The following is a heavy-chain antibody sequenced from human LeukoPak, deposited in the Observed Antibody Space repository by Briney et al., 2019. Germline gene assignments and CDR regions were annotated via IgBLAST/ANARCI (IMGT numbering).Heavy chain of an antibody. V-gene: IGHV1-2*02. Sequence: GASVKVSCKASGYTFTGYYMHWVRQAPGQGLEWMGWINPNSGGTNYAQKFQGRVTMTRDTSISTAYMELSRLRSDDTAVYYCAREFVVPAVTSLGYYYYYYYMDVWGKGTTVTVSS. D-gene: IGHD2-2*01. CDR2: INPNSGGT. CDR1: GYTFTGYY. J-gene: IGHJ6*03. CDR3: AREFVVPAVTSLGYYYYYYYMDV.